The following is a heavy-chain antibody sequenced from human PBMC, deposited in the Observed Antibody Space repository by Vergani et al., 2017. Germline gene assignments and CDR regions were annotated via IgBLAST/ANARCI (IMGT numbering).Heavy chain of an antibody. CDR3: ARGGSYYDSSGYYERPFDY. V-gene: IGHV1-69*02. CDR2: IIPILGIA. Sequence: QVQLVQSGAEVKKPGSSVKVSCKASGGTFSSYTISWVRQAPGQGLEWMGRIIPILGIANYAQEFQGRVTITADKSTSTAYMELSSLRSEDTAVYYCARGGSYYDSSGYYERPFDYWGQGTLVTVSS. J-gene: IGHJ4*02. D-gene: IGHD3-22*01. CDR1: GGTFSSYT.